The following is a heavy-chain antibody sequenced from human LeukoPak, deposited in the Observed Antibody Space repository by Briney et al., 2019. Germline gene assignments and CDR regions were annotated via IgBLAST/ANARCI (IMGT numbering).Heavy chain of an antibody. CDR3: ARINGHIFDY. V-gene: IGHV4-59*12. D-gene: IGHD5-24*01. J-gene: IGHJ4*02. CDR1: GGSIGNYY. CDR2: IHYRGST. Sequence: PSETPSLTCTVSGGSIGNYYWSWIRQPPGKGLEWIGYIHYRGSTNYNPSLKSRATISVDMSKNEFSLKLSSVTTADTAIYYCARINGHIFDYWGQGTLVTVSS.